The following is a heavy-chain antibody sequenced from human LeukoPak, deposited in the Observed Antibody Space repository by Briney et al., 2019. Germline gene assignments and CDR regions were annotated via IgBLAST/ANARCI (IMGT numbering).Heavy chain of an antibody. CDR3: AKEDRAGAKVSWFDP. V-gene: IGHV3-23*01. CDR2: ISGSGGST. CDR1: GFTVSSNY. Sequence: GGSLRLSCAASGFTVSSNYMSWVRQAPGKGLEWVSAISGSGGSTYYADSVKGRFTISRDNSKNTLYLQMNSLRAEDTAVYYCAKEDRAGAKVSWFDPWGQGTLVTVSS. J-gene: IGHJ5*02. D-gene: IGHD1-26*01.